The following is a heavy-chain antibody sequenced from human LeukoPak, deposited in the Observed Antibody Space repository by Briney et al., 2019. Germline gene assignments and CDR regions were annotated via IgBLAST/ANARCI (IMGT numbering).Heavy chain of an antibody. J-gene: IGHJ3*02. CDR2: IHYSGST. V-gene: IGHV4-59*11. D-gene: IGHD3-10*01. CDR1: GGSMRSQY. Sequence: SETLSLTCTVSGGSMRSQYWSWIRQVPGKGLECIGYIHYSGSTGYNPSLTSRATLSIDPSNNYFSLKLRHVTAADTAVSKSARSDEYGSGSDATTPFDAFDIWGQGTVVTVSS. CDR3: ARSDEYGSGSDATTPFDAFDI.